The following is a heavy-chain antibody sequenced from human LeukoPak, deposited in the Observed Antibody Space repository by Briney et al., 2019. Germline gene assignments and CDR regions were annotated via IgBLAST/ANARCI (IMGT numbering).Heavy chain of an antibody. Sequence: GGSLRLSCAASGFTFSSYAMSWVRQAPGKGLEWVSAISGSGGSTYYADSVKGRSTISRDNSKNTLYLQMNSLRAEDTAVYYCASSPTVTIDYYYYGMDVWGQGTTVTVSS. CDR3: ASSPTVTIDYYYYGMDV. V-gene: IGHV3-23*01. CDR2: ISGSGGST. J-gene: IGHJ6*02. CDR1: GFTFSSYA. D-gene: IGHD4-17*01.